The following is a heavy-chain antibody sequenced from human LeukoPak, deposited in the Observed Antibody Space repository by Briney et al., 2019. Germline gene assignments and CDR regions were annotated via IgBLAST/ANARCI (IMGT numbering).Heavy chain of an antibody. CDR2: IIPILGIA. D-gene: IGHD6-13*01. J-gene: IGHJ4*02. V-gene: IGHV1-69*04. CDR3: ARERIAAASVFDS. CDR1: GGTFSSYT. Sequence: SVKVSCKASGGTFSSYTISWVRQAPGQGLEWMGRIIPILGIANYAQKFQGRVTITADKSTSTAYMELSSLRSEDTAVYYCARERIAAASVFDSWGQGTLVTVSS.